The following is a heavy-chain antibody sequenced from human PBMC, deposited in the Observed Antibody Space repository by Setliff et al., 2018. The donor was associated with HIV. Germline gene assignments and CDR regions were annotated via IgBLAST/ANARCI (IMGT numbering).Heavy chain of an antibody. J-gene: IGHJ3*02. Sequence: ASVKVSCKASGYTFSSYDINWVRQATGQGLEWMGWISPYNGNTDYAQEMQGRLTMTTDTSTSTAYMDLESLTSDDTAVYYCARAPPPLRYFDWEPLDAFDIWGQGTMVTVSS. D-gene: IGHD3-9*01. CDR1: GYTFSSYD. V-gene: IGHV1-18*01. CDR2: ISPYNGNT. CDR3: ARAPPPLRYFDWEPLDAFDI.